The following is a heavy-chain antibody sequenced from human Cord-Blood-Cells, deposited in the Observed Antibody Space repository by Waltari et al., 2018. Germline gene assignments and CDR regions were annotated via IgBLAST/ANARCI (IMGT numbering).Heavy chain of an antibody. J-gene: IGHJ3*02. CDR1: GFTFDDYA. V-gene: IGHV3-9*01. CDR3: AKDMITGTDAFDI. CDR2: ISWNSGSR. D-gene: IGHD1-20*01. Sequence: EVQLVESGGGLVQPGRSLRLSCAASGFTFDDYAMHWVRQAPGKGVGWVSGISWNSGSRGYADSVKGRFTISRDNAKNSLYLQMNSLRAEDTALYYCAKDMITGTDAFDIWGQGTMVTVSS.